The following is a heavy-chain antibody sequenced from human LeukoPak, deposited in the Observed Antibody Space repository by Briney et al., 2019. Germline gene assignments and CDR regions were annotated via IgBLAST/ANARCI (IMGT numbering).Heavy chain of an antibody. J-gene: IGHJ5*02. Sequence: GGSLRLSCAASGFTFSDYTMNWVRQAPGKGLERISYIDISSTSTYYADSVRGRFTISRDNAKNSLYLQMSSLRAEDTALYYCARGPPLFDPWGQGTLVTVSS. CDR3: ARGPPLFDP. CDR1: GFTFSDYT. V-gene: IGHV3-48*01. CDR2: IDISSTST.